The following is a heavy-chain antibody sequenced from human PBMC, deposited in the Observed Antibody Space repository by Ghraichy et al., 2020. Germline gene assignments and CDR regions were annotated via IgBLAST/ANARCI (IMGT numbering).Heavy chain of an antibody. D-gene: IGHD3-9*01. Sequence: GGSLRLSCAASGFTFSSYAMAWVRQAPGKGLDWVSTISGSGDRAYYADSVKGRFTISRDNAKNTLYLQMNSLRVEDTAVYYCAKDGNDVLTGRGGTDWFDPWGQGTLVTVSS. CDR2: ISGSGDRA. J-gene: IGHJ5*02. CDR1: GFTFSSYA. V-gene: IGHV3-23*01. CDR3: AKDGNDVLTGRGGTDWFDP.